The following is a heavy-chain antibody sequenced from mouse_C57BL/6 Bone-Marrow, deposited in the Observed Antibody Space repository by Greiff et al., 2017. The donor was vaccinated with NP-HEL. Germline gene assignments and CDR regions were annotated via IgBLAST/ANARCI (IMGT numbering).Heavy chain of an antibody. Sequence: QVQLQQPGAELVRPGSSVKLSCKASGYTFTSYWMHWVKQRPIQGLEWIGNIDPSDSETHYNQKFKDKATLTVDKSSSTAYMQLRRLTSEDSAVLYCTRSHILRYDDNWGQGTTLTVTA. CDR3: TRSHILRYDDN. V-gene: IGHV1-52*01. D-gene: IGHD2-12*01. CDR2: IDPSDSET. CDR1: GYTFTSYW. J-gene: IGHJ2*01.